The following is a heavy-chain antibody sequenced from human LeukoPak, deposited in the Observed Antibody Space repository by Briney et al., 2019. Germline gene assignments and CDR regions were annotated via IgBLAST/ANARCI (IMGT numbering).Heavy chain of an antibody. CDR2: ISGSGGST. D-gene: IGHD2/OR15-2a*01. CDR1: GFTFSSYA. Sequence: GGSLRLSCAASGFTFSSYAMSWVRQAPGKGLEWVSAISGSGGSTYYADSVKGRFTISRDSSKNTLYLQMNSLRAEDTALYYCAKDLSDYNYYYGMDVWGQGTTVTVSS. V-gene: IGHV3-23*01. CDR3: AKDLSDYNYYYGMDV. J-gene: IGHJ6*02.